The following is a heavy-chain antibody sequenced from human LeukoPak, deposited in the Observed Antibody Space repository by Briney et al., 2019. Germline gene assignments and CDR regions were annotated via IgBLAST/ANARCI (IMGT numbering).Heavy chain of an antibody. J-gene: IGHJ6*04. CDR1: GGTFSSYA. CDR3: ARDDCSGGSCYSYTLYYYGMDV. CDR2: IIPIFGTA. V-gene: IGHV1-69*13. D-gene: IGHD2-15*01. Sequence: SVKVSCKASGGTFSSYAISWVRQAPGQGLEWMGGIIPIFGTANYAQKFQGRVTITADESTSTAYVELSSLRSEDAAVYYCARDDCSGGSCYSYTLYYYGMDVWGKGTTVTVSS.